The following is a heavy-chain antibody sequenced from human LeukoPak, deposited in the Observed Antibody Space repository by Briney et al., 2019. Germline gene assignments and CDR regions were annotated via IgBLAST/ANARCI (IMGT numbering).Heavy chain of an antibody. D-gene: IGHD3-10*01. Sequence: GGSLRLSCEASGFTSSSYAISGVRPARGKGLEWVSAISGSGGTTYYADSVKGRFTISRDNSKNTLYLQMSSLRAEDTAVYFCAKQAGGSGNYYYYWGQGTLVTVSS. CDR1: GFTSSSYA. CDR3: AKQAGGSGNYYYY. J-gene: IGHJ4*02. CDR2: ISGSGGTT. V-gene: IGHV3-23*01.